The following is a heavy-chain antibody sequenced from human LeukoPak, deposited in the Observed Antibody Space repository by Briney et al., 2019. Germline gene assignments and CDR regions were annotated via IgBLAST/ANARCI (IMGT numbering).Heavy chain of an antibody. CDR3: ARAYCSSTSCYVYFDY. Sequence: SGTLSLTCTVSGGSISSYYWSWIRQPPGKGLEWIGYIYYSGSTNYNPSLKSRVTISVDTSKNQFSLKLSSVTAADTAVYYCARAYCSSTSCYVYFDYWGQGTLVTVSS. V-gene: IGHV4-59*01. J-gene: IGHJ4*02. CDR2: IYYSGST. CDR1: GGSISSYY. D-gene: IGHD2-2*01.